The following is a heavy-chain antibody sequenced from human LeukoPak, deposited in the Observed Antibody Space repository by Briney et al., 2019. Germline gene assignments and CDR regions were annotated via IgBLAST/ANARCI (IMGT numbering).Heavy chain of an antibody. Sequence: PGGSLRLSCAASGFTFSSYSMNWVRQAPGKGLEWVSSISSSSSYIYYADSVKGRFTISRDNAKNSLYLQMNSLKASDTAMYYCARLRYSSGLEDYYMDVWGKGTTVTVSS. V-gene: IGHV3-21*04. CDR2: ISSSSSYI. CDR3: ARLRYSSGLEDYYMDV. J-gene: IGHJ6*03. D-gene: IGHD6-19*01. CDR1: GFTFSSYS.